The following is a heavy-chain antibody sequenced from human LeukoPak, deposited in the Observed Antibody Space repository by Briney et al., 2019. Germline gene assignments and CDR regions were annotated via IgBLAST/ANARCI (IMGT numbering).Heavy chain of an antibody. Sequence: GASVRVSCKASGYTFTSYGISWVRQAPGQGLEWMGWISAYNGNTNYAQKLQGRVTMTTDTSTSTAYMELRSLRSDDTAVYYCARVPPGTGLDGDAFDIWGQGTMVTVSS. CDR3: ARVPPGTGLDGDAFDI. V-gene: IGHV1-18*01. CDR1: GYTFTSYG. J-gene: IGHJ3*02. CDR2: ISAYNGNT. D-gene: IGHD3-10*01.